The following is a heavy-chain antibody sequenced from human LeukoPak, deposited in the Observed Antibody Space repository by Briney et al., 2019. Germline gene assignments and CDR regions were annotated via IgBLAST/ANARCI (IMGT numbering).Heavy chain of an antibody. CDR1: GFTFSDYY. CDR2: ISSSGNTI. V-gene: IGHV3-11*01. D-gene: IGHD3-22*01. CDR3: ARVKYYYDSSGYYEYYFDY. J-gene: IGHJ4*02. Sequence: GGSLRLSCAASGFTFSDYYMSWIRQAPGKGLEWVSYISSSGNTIYYADSVKGRVTISRDNAKNSLYLQMNSLRAEDTAVYFCARVKYYYDSSGYYEYYFDYWGQGTLVTVSS.